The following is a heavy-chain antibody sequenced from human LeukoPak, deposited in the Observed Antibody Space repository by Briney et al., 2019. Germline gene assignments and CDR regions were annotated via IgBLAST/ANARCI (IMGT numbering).Heavy chain of an antibody. CDR1: GFTFSDYG. Sequence: GGSLRLSCAASGFTFSDYGMHWVRQAPGKGLEWVAIISHDGSYKYYADSVKGRFTISRDNSKNTLYLQMNSLRAEDTAVYYCAKVRGGGGTSPYYFDYWGQGTLVTVSS. CDR2: ISHDGSYK. D-gene: IGHD4-23*01. V-gene: IGHV3-30*18. CDR3: AKVRGGGGTSPYYFDY. J-gene: IGHJ4*02.